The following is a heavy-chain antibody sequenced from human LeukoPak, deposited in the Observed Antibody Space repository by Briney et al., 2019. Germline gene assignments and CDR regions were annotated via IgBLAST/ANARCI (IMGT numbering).Heavy chain of an antibody. V-gene: IGHV3-23*01. CDR3: AKLGGDWYHFDY. D-gene: IGHD2-21*02. J-gene: IGHJ4*02. CDR1: GFTFSSYV. CDR2: ISGSGGST. Sequence: GSLRLSCAASGFTFSSYVMSWVRQAPGKGLEWVSAISGSGGSTYYADSVKGRVTISRDNSNNTLYLQMNSLRADDTAVYYCAKLGGDWYHFDYWGQGTLVTVSS.